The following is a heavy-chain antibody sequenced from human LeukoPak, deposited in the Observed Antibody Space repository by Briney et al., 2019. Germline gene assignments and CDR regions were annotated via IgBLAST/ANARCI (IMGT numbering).Heavy chain of an antibody. CDR2: INHSGST. V-gene: IGHV4-34*01. CDR3: ARVYYYGSGSYHNWFDP. D-gene: IGHD3-10*01. J-gene: IGHJ5*02. Sequence: SSETLSLTCAVYGGSFSGYYWSWIRQPPGKGLEWIGEINHSGSTNYNPSLKSRVTISVDTSKNQFSLTLSSVAAADTAVYYCARVYYYGSGSYHNWFDPWGQGTLVTVSS. CDR1: GGSFSGYY.